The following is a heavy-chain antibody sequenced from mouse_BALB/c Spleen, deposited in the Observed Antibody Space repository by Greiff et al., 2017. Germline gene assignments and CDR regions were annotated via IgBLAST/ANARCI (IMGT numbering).Heavy chain of an antibody. CDR1: GYTFTSYW. CDR2: IYPGSGST. CDR3: TRNYGNYIYAMDY. Sequence: LQQPGSELVRPGASVKLSCKASGYTFTSYWMHWVKQRHGQGLEWIGNIYPGSGSTNYDEKFKSKGTLTVDTSSSTAYMHLSSLTSEDSAVYYCTRNYGNYIYAMDYWGQGTSVTVSS. D-gene: IGHD2-1*01. V-gene: IGHV1S22*01. J-gene: IGHJ4*01.